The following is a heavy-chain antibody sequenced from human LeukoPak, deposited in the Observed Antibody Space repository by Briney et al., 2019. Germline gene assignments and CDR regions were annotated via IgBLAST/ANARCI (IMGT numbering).Heavy chain of an antibody. CDR2: ISASGGST. D-gene: IGHD7-27*01. CDR1: GFTFSSYW. J-gene: IGHJ4*02. Sequence: GGSLRLSCAPSGFTFSSYWMSWVRQAPGKGLEWVSAISASGGSTFYADSVKGRFTISRDNSKNTLYLQLNSLRAEDTAVYYCATTGGLSFFDYWGQGTLVTVSS. V-gene: IGHV3-23*01. CDR3: ATTGGLSFFDY.